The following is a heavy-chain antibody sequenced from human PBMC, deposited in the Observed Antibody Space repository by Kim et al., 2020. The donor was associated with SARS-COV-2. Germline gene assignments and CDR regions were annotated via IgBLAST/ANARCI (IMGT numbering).Heavy chain of an antibody. D-gene: IGHD2-21*02. V-gene: IGHV1-18*01. CDR3: ARDGIVVVTLAYYYYGMDV. J-gene: IGHJ6*02. Sequence: ASVKVSCKASGYTFTSYGISWVRQAPGQGLEWMGWISAYNGNTNYAQKLQGRVTMTTDTSTSTAYMELRSLRSDDTAVYYCARDGIVVVTLAYYYYGMDVWGQGTTVTVSS. CDR2: ISAYNGNT. CDR1: GYTFTSYG.